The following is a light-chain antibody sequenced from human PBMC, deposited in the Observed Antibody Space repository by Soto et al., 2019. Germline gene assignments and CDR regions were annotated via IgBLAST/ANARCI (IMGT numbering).Light chain of an antibody. CDR1: QSVSSSY. J-gene: IGKJ1*01. CDR2: GAS. V-gene: IGKV3-20*01. CDR3: QQYGSSPRT. Sequence: EIVLTQSPGTLSLSPGERTTLSCRASQSVSSSYLAWYQQKPGQAPRLLIYGASNRATGIPDRFSGSGSGTDFTLTISRLEPKDFAVYYCQQYGSSPRTFGQGTKVEIK.